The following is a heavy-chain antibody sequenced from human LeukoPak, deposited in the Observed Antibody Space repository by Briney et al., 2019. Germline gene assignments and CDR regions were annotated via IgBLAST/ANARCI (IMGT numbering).Heavy chain of an antibody. CDR2: IHPEGNEK. V-gene: IGHV3-7*04. Sequence: PGGSLRLSCAASGFTFRNFWMSWVRQAPGRGLEWVANIHPEGNEKYHVESVKGRFTISRDNAKSSLFLQMSGLRAEDTAVYYCARGDAFSGDHWGQGTLVTVSS. CDR3: ARGDAFSGDH. J-gene: IGHJ4*02. CDR1: GFTFRNFW.